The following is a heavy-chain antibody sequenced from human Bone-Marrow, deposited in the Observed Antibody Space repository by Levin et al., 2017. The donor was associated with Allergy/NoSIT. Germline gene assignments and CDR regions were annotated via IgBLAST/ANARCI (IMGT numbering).Heavy chain of an antibody. V-gene: IGHV3-30-3*01. CDR2: ISYDGSNK. CDR1: GFTFSSYA. Sequence: GGSLRLSCAASGFTFSSYAMHWVRQAPGKGLEWVAVISYDGSNKYYADSVKGRFTISRDNSKNTLYLQMNSLRAEDTAVYYCARDCSGGSCYGDAFDIWGQGTMVTVSS. J-gene: IGHJ3*02. CDR3: ARDCSGGSCYGDAFDI. D-gene: IGHD2-15*01.